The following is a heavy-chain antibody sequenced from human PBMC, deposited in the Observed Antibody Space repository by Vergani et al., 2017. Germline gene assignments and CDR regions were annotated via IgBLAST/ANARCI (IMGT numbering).Heavy chain of an antibody. CDR2: IGYDLSNT. CDR3: SSVTVTGSRYFDS. Sequence: QVQLVESGGGVVQPGGSLRLSCGASGFTFSNYGMHWVRQAPGKGLEWVTFIGYDLSNTFYADSVKGRLTISREYSKKTLFLQMNSLRPEDTAVYYCSSVTVTGSRYFDSWGQGNLFTVSS. V-gene: IGHV3-30*02. D-gene: IGHD4-11*01. J-gene: IGHJ4*02. CDR1: GFTFSNYG.